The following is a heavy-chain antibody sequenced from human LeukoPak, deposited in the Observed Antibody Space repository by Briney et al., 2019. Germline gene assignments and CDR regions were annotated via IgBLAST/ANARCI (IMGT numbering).Heavy chain of an antibody. CDR2: IYSGGST. V-gene: IGHV3-53*01. CDR1: GFTVSSNY. J-gene: IGHJ5*02. CDR3: ARDYYYDSSGPT. Sequence: GGSLRLSCAASGFTVSSNYMSWVRQAPGKGLEWVSVIYSGGSTYYADSVKGRFTISRDNSKNTLYLQMNSVRAEDTAVYYCARDYYYDSSGPTWGQGTLVTVSS. D-gene: IGHD3-22*01.